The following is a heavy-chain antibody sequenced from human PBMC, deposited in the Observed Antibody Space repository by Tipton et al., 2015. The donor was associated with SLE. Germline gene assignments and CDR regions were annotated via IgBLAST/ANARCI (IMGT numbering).Heavy chain of an antibody. D-gene: IGHD6-6*01. CDR1: GGSFSGYY. CDR2: INDSGST. J-gene: IGHJ4*02. CDR3: ARGESRSCIAARLGFDY. V-gene: IGHV4-34*01. Sequence: TLSLTCAVYGGSFSGYYWSWIRQPPGKGLEWIGEINDSGSTNYNPSLKSRVTISVDTSKNQFSLKLSSVTAADTAVYYCARGESRSCIAARLGFDYWGQGTLVTVSS.